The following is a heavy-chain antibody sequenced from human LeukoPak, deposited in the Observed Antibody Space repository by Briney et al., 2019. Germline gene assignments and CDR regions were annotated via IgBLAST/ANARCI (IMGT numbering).Heavy chain of an antibody. CDR3: ARLLWFGETHFDY. J-gene: IGHJ4*02. V-gene: IGHV1-2*02. CDR2: INPNSGGT. D-gene: IGHD3-10*01. Sequence: GASVKVSCKASGYTFTGYYMLWGLRAPGPGLEWMVWINPNSGGTNYAQKFQGRVTMTRDTSISTAYLELSRLRSDDTAVYYCARLLWFGETHFDYWGQGTLVTVSS. CDR1: GYTFTGYY.